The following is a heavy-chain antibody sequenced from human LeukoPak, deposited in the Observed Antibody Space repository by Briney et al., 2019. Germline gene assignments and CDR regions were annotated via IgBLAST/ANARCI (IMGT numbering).Heavy chain of an antibody. CDR3: TRNRRCTTTSCASYFDY. V-gene: IGHV3-11*01. CDR2: IGGSGDTI. D-gene: IGHD2-2*01. J-gene: IGHJ4*02. CDR1: GFTFSDYY. Sequence: GGSLRLSCAASGFTFSDYYMSWVRRAPGKGLEWVSYIGGSGDTIYYTDSAKGRFTISRDNAKNSLYLQMNSLRAEDTAMYFCTRNRRCTTTSCASYFDYWGQGTLVAVSS.